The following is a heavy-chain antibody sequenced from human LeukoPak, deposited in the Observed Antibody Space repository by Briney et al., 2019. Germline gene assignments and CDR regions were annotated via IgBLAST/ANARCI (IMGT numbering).Heavy chain of an antibody. J-gene: IGHJ4*02. CDR1: GGSISSYY. CDR3: ARDRYYYYGSGSPPYYFDY. CDR2: IYYSGST. Sequence: SETLYLTCTVSGGSISSYYWSWIRQPPGKGLEWIGYIYYSGSTNYNPSLKSRVTISVDTSKNQFSLKLSSVTAADTAVYYCARDRYYYYGSGSPPYYFDYWGQGTLVTVSS. V-gene: IGHV4-59*01. D-gene: IGHD3-10*01.